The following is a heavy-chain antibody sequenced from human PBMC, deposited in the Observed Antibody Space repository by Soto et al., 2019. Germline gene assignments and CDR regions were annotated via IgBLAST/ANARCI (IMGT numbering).Heavy chain of an antibody. CDR3: ATTPPVGGSYYYGMDV. V-gene: IGHV1-69*12. CDR2: IIPIFGTA. D-gene: IGHD1-26*01. CDR1: GGTFSSYA. Sequence: QVQLVQSGAEVKKPGSSVKVSCKASGGTFSSYAISWVRQAPGQGLEWMGGIIPIFGTANYAQKFQGRVTIPAXXXTXXAYMELSSLRSEDTAVYYCATTPPVGGSYYYGMDVWGQGTTVTVSS. J-gene: IGHJ6*02.